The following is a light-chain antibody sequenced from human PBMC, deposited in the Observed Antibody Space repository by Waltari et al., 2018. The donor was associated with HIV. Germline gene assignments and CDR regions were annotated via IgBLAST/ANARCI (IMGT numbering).Light chain of an antibody. CDR1: NIGNNY. CDR3: GTWDSSLSAYWV. V-gene: IGLV1-51*01. J-gene: IGLJ3*02. Sequence: QSVLTQPPSVSAAPGQRVTISCSNIGNNYISWYQKLPGTAPKLLIYDNNKRPSGIPDRFSGSKSGTSATLGITGLQTGDEADYYCGTWDSSLSAYWVFGGGTKLTVL. CDR2: DNN.